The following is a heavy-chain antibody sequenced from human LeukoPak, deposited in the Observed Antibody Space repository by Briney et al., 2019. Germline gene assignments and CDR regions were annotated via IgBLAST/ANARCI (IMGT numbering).Heavy chain of an antibody. V-gene: IGHV4-39*01. D-gene: IGHD3-10*01. CDR3: ARGITMVRGVIMGSGYYYGMDV. J-gene: IGHJ6*02. CDR1: GGSISSSSYS. Sequence: PSETLSLTCTVSGGSISSSSYSWGWLRQPPGKGLEWIGSIYYSGSTYYNPSLKSRVTISVDTSKNQFSLKLSSVTAADTAVYYCARGITMVRGVIMGSGYYYGMDVWGQGTTVTVSS. CDR2: IYYSGST.